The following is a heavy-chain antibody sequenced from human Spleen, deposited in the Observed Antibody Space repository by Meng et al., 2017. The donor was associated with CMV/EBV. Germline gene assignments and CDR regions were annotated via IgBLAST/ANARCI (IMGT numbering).Heavy chain of an antibody. D-gene: IGHD3-3*01. CDR2: ISTGSVYI. CDR3: AKGGFLEWFSYFDY. CDR1: GFTFSSYS. Sequence: GGSLRLSCAASGFTFSSYSVNWVRQAPGKGLEWVSSISTGSVYIYYADSVKGRFTISRDNAKRSLFLQMNSLRAEDTAFYYCAKGGFLEWFSYFDYWGQGTLVTVSS. V-gene: IGHV3-21*04. J-gene: IGHJ4*02.